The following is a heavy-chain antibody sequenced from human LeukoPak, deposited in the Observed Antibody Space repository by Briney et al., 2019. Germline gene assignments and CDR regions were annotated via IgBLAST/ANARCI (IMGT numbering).Heavy chain of an antibody. V-gene: IGHV4-39*07. CDR3: ARIWRGGVVFDY. Sequence: PSETLPLTCTVSGGSISSSSYYWGWIRQPPGKGLEWIGSIHYSGNTYYSPSLKSRVTISVDTSKNQFSLKLSSVTAADTAVYYCARIWRGGVVFDYWGQGTLVTVSS. D-gene: IGHD2-15*01. J-gene: IGHJ4*02. CDR1: GGSISSSSYY. CDR2: IHYSGNT.